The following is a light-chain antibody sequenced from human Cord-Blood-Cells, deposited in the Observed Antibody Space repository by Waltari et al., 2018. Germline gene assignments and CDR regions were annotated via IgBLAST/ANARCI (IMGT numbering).Light chain of an antibody. J-gene: IGLJ1*01. Sequence: QSALTQPPSASGSPGQSVTISCPGTSSDVGGYNYVSWYQQHPGKAPKLMISEVSKRPSGVPDRFSGSKSGNTASLTVSGLQAEDEADYYCSSYAGSNNYVFGTGTKVTVL. CDR2: EVS. CDR3: SSYAGSNNYV. V-gene: IGLV2-8*01. CDR1: SSDVGGYNY.